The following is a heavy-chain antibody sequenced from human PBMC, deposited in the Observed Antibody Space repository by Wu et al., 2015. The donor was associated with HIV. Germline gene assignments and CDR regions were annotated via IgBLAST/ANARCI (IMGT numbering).Heavy chain of an antibody. V-gene: IGHV1-2*02. CDR1: GYTFTSYG. J-gene: IGHJ4*02. Sequence: QVQLVQSGAEVKKPGASVKVFCKASGYTFTSYGISWVRQAPGQGLEWMGWIDPRSGGTNYAQNFRGRVTLTRDTSLRTAYMELSSLRSDDTAVYYCAIDNGSGIFWGKGTVVTVSA. CDR3: AIDNGSGIF. CDR2: IDPRSGGT. D-gene: IGHD6-25*01.